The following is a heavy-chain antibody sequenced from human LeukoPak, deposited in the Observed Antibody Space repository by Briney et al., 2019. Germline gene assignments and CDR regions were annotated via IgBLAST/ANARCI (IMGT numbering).Heavy chain of an antibody. CDR2: IIPIFGTA. D-gene: IGHD2-21*02. J-gene: IGHJ5*02. V-gene: IGHV1-69*13. CDR1: GGTFSSYA. CDR3: AREVEHIVVVTAYNWFDP. Sequence: SVKVSCKASGGTFSSYAISWVRQAPGQGLEWMGGIIPIFGTANYAQKFQGRVTITADESTSTAYMELSSLRSEDTAVYYCAREVEHIVVVTAYNWFDPWGQGTLVTVSS.